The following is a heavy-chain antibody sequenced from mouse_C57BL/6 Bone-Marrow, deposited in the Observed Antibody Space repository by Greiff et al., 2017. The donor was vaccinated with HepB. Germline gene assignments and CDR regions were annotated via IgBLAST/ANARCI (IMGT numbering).Heavy chain of an antibody. CDR3: ARLGPLFAY. CDR1: GYTFTSYW. CDR2: IDPSDSYT. V-gene: IGHV1-69*01. J-gene: IGHJ3*01. Sequence: VQLQQPGAELVKPGASVKLSCKASGYTFTSYWMHWVKQRPGQGLEWIGEIDPSDSYTNYNQKFKGKSTLTVDKSSSTAYMQLSSLTSEDSAVYYCARLGPLFAYWGQGTLVTVSA.